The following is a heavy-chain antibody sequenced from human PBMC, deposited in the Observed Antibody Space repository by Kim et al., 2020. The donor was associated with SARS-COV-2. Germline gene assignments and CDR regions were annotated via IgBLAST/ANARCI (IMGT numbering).Heavy chain of an antibody. Sequence: SETLSLTCTVSGGSISSYYWSWIRQPPGKGLEWIGYIYYSGSTNYNPSLKSRVTISVDTSKNQFSLKLSSVTAADTAVYYCARLPGGSGNYYGMDVWGQGTTVTVSS. V-gene: IGHV4-59*08. J-gene: IGHJ6*02. CDR2: IYYSGST. D-gene: IGHD2-15*01. CDR1: GGSISSYY. CDR3: ARLPGGSGNYYGMDV.